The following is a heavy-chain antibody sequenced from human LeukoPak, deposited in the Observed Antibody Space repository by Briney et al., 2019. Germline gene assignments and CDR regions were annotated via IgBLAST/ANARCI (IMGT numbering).Heavy chain of an antibody. Sequence: GGSLRLPCAASGFTFSSYSMNWVRQAPGKGLEWVSSISSSSSYIYYADSVKGRFTISRDNAKNSLYLQMNSLRAEDTAVYYCARDEWAIFGVAAHYFDDWGQGTLVTVPS. CDR3: ARDEWAIFGVAAHYFDD. J-gene: IGHJ4*02. CDR1: GFTFSSYS. CDR2: ISSSSSYI. D-gene: IGHD3-3*01. V-gene: IGHV3-21*01.